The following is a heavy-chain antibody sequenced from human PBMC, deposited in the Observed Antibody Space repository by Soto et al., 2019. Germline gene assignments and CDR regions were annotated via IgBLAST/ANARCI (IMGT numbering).Heavy chain of an antibody. CDR2: SLPMFGAV. CDR1: GGTSSNFV. J-gene: IGHJ6*02. Sequence: QVQLVQSGTEVKKSGSSVKVSCKASGGTSSNFVITWVRQVPGQGLEWVGGSLPMFGAVKYAQKFQDRLIITADRSTQTAAMELGSLRSEDTAVYYCARPKRSGYDRGDSYYHTMDVWGHGTTVTVS. V-gene: IGHV1-69*06. CDR3: ARPKRSGYDRGDSYYHTMDV. D-gene: IGHD3-3*01.